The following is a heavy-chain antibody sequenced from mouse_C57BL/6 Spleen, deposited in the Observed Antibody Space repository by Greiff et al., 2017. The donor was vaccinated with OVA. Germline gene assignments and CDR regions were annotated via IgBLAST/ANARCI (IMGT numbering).Heavy chain of an antibody. CDR2: IYPSDSET. CDR3: ARWESSGYIDY. CDR1: GYTFTSYW. Sequence: VKLQQPGAELVRPGSSVKLSCKASGYTFTSYWMDWVKQRPGQGLEWIGNIYPSDSETHYNQKFKDKATLTVDKSSSTAYMQLSSLTSEDSAVYYCARWESSGYIDYWGQGTTRTVSS. D-gene: IGHD3-2*02. J-gene: IGHJ2*01. V-gene: IGHV1-61*01.